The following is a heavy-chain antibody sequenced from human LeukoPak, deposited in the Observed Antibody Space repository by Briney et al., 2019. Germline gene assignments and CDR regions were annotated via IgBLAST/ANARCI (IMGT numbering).Heavy chain of an antibody. CDR2: IYSRVT. Sequence: SETLSLTCTVSGGSISSYYLSWIRQPAGKRLEWTGRIYSRVTTYNPSLKSRVTMSADTSRNHVSLTLNSVTAADTAVYYCARDSGTTGEVKFDPWGQGTLVTVSS. CDR3: ARDSGTTGEVKFDP. J-gene: IGHJ5*02. D-gene: IGHD3-10*01. V-gene: IGHV4-4*07. CDR1: GGSISSYY.